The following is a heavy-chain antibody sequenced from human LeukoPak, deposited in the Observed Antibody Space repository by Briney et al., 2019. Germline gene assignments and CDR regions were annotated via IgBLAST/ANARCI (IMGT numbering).Heavy chain of an antibody. V-gene: IGHV5-51*01. D-gene: IGHD3-10*01. CDR3: ARGRAPYYYGSGSYTTQPPDY. CDR1: GYSFTSYW. J-gene: IGHJ4*02. Sequence: ESLKISCTGSGYSFTSYWIGWVRQMPGKGLEWMGIIYPGDSDTRYSPSFQGQVTISADKSISTAYLQWSSLKASDTAMYYCARGRAPYYYGSGSYTTQPPDYWGQGTLVTVSS. CDR2: IYPGDSDT.